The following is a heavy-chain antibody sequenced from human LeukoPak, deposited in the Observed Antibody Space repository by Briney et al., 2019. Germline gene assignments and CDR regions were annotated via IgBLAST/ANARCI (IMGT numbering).Heavy chain of an antibody. V-gene: IGHV3-23*01. CDR3: AKVLRDYGDYVSDWYFDL. Sequence: GGSLRLSCAASGFTFSSYAMSWVRQAPGKGLEWVSAISGSGGSTYYADSVKGRFTISRDNSKNTLYLQMNSLRAEGTAVYYCAKVLRDYGDYVSDWYFDLWGRGTLVTVSS. CDR2: ISGSGGST. J-gene: IGHJ2*01. CDR1: GFTFSSYA. D-gene: IGHD4-17*01.